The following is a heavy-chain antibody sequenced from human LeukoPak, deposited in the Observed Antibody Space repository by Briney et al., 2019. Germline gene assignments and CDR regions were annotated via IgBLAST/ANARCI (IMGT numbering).Heavy chain of an antibody. CDR3: ARDVYCSSTSCYYGAYYYYYYMDV. J-gene: IGHJ6*03. CDR1: GGSISSYY. V-gene: IGHV4-4*07. D-gene: IGHD2-2*01. CDR2: IYTSGST. Sequence: KPSETLSLTCTVSGGSISSYYWSWIRQPAGKGLEWIGRIYTSGSTNYNPSLKSRVTMSVDTSKNQFSLKLNSVTAADTAVYYCARDVYCSSTSCYYGAYYYYYYMDVWGKGTTVTVSS.